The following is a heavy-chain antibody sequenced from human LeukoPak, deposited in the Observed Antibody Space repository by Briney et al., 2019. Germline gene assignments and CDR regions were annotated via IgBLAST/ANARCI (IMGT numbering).Heavy chain of an antibody. CDR2: ISYDGTNK. D-gene: IGHD5-24*01. V-gene: IGHV3-30*18. CDR1: GLTFSRSA. J-gene: IGHJ3*02. Sequence: PGRSLRLSCAASGLTFSRSAMHWVRQAPGKGLEWVAVISYDGTNKYYEDSVKGRFTISRDSSKSTLYLQTNSLRAEDTAVYYCAKGSSTGRWVQLELDAFDIWSQGTMVTVSS. CDR3: AKGSSTGRWVQLELDAFDI.